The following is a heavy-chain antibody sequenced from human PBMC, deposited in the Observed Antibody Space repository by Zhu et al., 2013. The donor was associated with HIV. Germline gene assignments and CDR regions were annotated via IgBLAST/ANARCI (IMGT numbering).Heavy chain of an antibody. CDR3: ARGSGYSSGGVGSFDL. D-gene: IGHD6-19*01. V-gene: IGHV1-8*01. Sequence: QVQLVQSGAEVKKPGASVNVSCKASGYTFTSYDINWVRQATGQGLEWMGWMNPNSGNTGYAQKFQGRITMTRSISTTTAYMELSSLISEDTAVYYCARGSGYSSGGVGSFDLWGRGTRGHCLL. J-gene: IGHJ2*01. CDR2: MNPNSGNT. CDR1: GYTFTSYD.